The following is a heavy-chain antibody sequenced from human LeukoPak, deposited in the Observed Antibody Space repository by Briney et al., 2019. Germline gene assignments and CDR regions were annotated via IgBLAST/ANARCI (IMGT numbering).Heavy chain of an antibody. D-gene: IGHD3-10*01. Sequence: SETLSLTCTVSGVSISRHYWSWIRQPAGKGLEWIGRILTSGTTNYNPSLRSRLSMSVDTSKNQFSLRLSSVTAADTAVYFCARESEEPGVTLFDYWGQGTLVRLL. CDR3: ARESEEPGVTLFDY. J-gene: IGHJ4*02. V-gene: IGHV4-4*07. CDR2: ILTSGTT. CDR1: GVSISRHY.